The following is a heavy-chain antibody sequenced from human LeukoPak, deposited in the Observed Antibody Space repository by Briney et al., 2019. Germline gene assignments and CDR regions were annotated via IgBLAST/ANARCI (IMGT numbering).Heavy chain of an antibody. V-gene: IGHV4-34*01. CDR1: GGSFSGYY. J-gene: IGHJ6*02. D-gene: IGHD5-12*01. CDR2: INHSGST. CDR3: ATLRGYSGYQTYYYYGMDV. Sequence: PSETLSLTCAVYGGSFSGYYWSWIRQPPGKGLEWIGEINHSGSTNYNPSLKSRVTISVDTSKNQFSLKLSSVTAADTAVYYCATLRGYSGYQTYYYYGMDVWGQGTTVTVSS.